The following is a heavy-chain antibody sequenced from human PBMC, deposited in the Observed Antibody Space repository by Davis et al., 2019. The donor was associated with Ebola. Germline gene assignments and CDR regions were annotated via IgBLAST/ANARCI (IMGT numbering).Heavy chain of an antibody. V-gene: IGHV7-4-1*02. CDR3: ARAKDAIYDILTGYWGVDP. D-gene: IGHD3-9*01. CDR1: GYTFSNYA. Sequence: ASVKVSCKASGYTFSNYAINWVRQAPGQGLEWVGWINTNSGHPTYAQGFTGRFVFSLDTSVSTTYLQISSLKAEDTAVYYCARAKDAIYDILTGYWGVDPWGQGTLVTVSS. J-gene: IGHJ5*02. CDR2: INTNSGHP.